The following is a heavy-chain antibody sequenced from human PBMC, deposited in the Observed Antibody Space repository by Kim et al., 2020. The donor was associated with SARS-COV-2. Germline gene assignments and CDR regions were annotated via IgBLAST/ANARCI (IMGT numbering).Heavy chain of an antibody. V-gene: IGHV1-2*06. CDR2: INPDSGGT. J-gene: IGHJ4*02. Sequence: ASVKVSCKASGYPFTGYYLHWVRQAPGQGLEWMGRINPDSGGTNYAQKFQGRVTMTRDTSISTAFMELTGLRSDDTAVYYCARVYSTIENYWGQGTLVTV. D-gene: IGHD3-3*01. CDR1: GYPFTGYY. CDR3: ARVYSTIENY.